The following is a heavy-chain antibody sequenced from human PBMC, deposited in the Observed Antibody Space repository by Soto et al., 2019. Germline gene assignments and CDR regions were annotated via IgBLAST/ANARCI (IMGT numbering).Heavy chain of an antibody. J-gene: IGHJ4*02. V-gene: IGHV3-33*01. CDR3: ARAVRGIAVAGGAFDY. CDR2: IWYDGSNK. Sequence: QVQLVESGGGVVQPGRSLRLSCAASGFTFSSYGMHWVRQAPGKGLEWVAVIWYDGSNKYYADSVKGRFTISRDNSKNSLYLQMNSLRAEDTAVYYCARAVRGIAVAGGAFDYWGQGTLVTVSS. D-gene: IGHD6-19*01. CDR1: GFTFSSYG.